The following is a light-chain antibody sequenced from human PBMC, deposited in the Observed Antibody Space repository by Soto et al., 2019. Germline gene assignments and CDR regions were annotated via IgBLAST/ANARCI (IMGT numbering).Light chain of an antibody. Sequence: QPVLTQPASVSGSPGQSITISCTGTSSDVGGYNYVSWYQQHPGKAPKLMIYDVSNRPSGVSNRFSGSKSGNTASLTISGLQAEDEADYYRSSYTSSSTVVFGGGTKLTVL. CDR2: DVS. V-gene: IGLV2-14*01. CDR3: SSYTSSSTVV. CDR1: SSDVGGYNY. J-gene: IGLJ2*01.